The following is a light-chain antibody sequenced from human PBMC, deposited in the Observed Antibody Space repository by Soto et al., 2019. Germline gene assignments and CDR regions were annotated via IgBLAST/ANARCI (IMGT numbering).Light chain of an antibody. J-gene: IGLJ2*01. V-gene: IGLV1-44*01. Sequence: QAVVTQPPSASGTPGQRVTISCSGSDSNIGINTVNWYQQLPGTAPKLLIFFNNQRPSGVPDRFSGSKSGTSASLAISGLQSEDEADYYCATWDDSLNGFVLFGGGTQLTVL. CDR3: ATWDDSLNGFVL. CDR2: FNN. CDR1: DSNIGINT.